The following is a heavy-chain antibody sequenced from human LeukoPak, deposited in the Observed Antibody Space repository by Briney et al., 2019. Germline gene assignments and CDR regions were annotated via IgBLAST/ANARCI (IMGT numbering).Heavy chain of an antibody. CDR2: IIPILGIA. Sequence: ASVKVSCKASGGTFSSYAISWVRQAPGQGLECMGRIIPILGIANYAQKFQGRVTITADKSTSTAYMELSSLRSEDTAVYYCARERELRDGYNSYYFDYWGQGTLVTVSS. CDR3: ARERELRDGYNSYYFDY. D-gene: IGHD5-24*01. J-gene: IGHJ4*02. V-gene: IGHV1-69*04. CDR1: GGTFSSYA.